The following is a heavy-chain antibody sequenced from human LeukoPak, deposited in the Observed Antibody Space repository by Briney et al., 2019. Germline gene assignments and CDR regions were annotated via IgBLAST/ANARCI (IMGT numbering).Heavy chain of an antibody. CDR3: AKDLLRYLFDY. CDR1: GFTFSSYE. D-gene: IGHD1-1*01. J-gene: IGHJ4*02. V-gene: IGHV3-48*03. Sequence: GGSLRLSCAASGFTFSSYEMNWVRQAPGKGLEWVSYISSSGSTIYYADSVKGRFTISRDNSKNTLYLQMNSLRAEDTAVYYCAKDLLRYLFDYWGQGTLVTVSS. CDR2: ISSSGSTI.